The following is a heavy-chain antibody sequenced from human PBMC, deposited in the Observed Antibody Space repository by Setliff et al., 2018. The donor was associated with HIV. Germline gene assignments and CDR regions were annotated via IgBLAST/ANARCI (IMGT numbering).Heavy chain of an antibody. CDR2: IRAGGGST. Sequence: GGSLRLSCAVSGFTFSTYAMSWVRQAPGKGLEWVSTIRAGGGSTYYADSVKGRFTISRDNSKNTLYLQMNSLRAEDTAVYYCATDCAVVGGTGSLDSWGQGTLVTVSS. J-gene: IGHJ4*02. CDR1: GFTFSTYA. V-gene: IGHV3-23*01. D-gene: IGHD1-26*01. CDR3: ATDCAVVGGTGSLDS.